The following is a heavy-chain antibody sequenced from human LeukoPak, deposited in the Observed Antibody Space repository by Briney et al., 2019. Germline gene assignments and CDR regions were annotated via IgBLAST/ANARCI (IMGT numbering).Heavy chain of an antibody. CDR1: GGSISSHY. Sequence: PSETLSLTCTVSGGSISSHYWNWIRQPPGKGLERIGYIYYSGSTNYNPSLKSRVTISVDTSKNQISLKLSSVTAADTAVYYCARAYYGDYDMDYYYYYYMDVWGKGTTVTVSS. J-gene: IGHJ6*03. CDR3: ARAYYGDYDMDYYYYYYMDV. CDR2: IYYSGST. D-gene: IGHD4-17*01. V-gene: IGHV4-59*11.